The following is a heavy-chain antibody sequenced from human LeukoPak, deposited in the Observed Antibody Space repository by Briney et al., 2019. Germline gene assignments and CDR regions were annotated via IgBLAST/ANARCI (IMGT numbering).Heavy chain of an antibody. D-gene: IGHD1-26*01. CDR3: ARTETGVGATDY. CDR1: GGSISSSSYY. Sequence: PSETLSLTCTVSGGSISSSSYYWGWIRQPLGKGLEWIGSIYYSGSTYYNPSLKSRVAISLDRSKNQFSLKLNSVTAADTAVYYCARTETGVGATDYWGQGTLVTVSS. V-gene: IGHV4-39*07. CDR2: IYYSGST. J-gene: IGHJ4*02.